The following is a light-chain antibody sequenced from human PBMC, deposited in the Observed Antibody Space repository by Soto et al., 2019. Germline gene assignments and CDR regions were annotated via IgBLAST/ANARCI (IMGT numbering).Light chain of an antibody. CDR2: AAS. CDR1: QGIGNT. V-gene: IGKV3-15*01. CDR3: HHYVNWAVT. Sequence: EIVITQSPATLSVSPGEVATLSCRASQGIGNTLAWYQQKPGQTPRLLIYAASIRATGVPARFSGSGSGTDFTRTINSLQYEDVAVYYCHHYVNWAVTFGGGTNVESK. J-gene: IGKJ4*01.